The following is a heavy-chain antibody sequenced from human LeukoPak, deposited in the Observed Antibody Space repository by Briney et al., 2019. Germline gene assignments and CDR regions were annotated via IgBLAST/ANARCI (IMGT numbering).Heavy chain of an antibody. CDR3: ARFKVGTNTTQKNAFDI. CDR1: GFTFSNYA. Sequence: GGSLRLSCAASGFTFSNYAMHWVRQTPGKGLEWVAVISFDATKEYFGKSVKGRFTISRDNSKATLYLQMHRLRIEDTALYFCARFKVGTNTTQKNAFDIWGRGTVVAVSS. D-gene: IGHD1-1*01. V-gene: IGHV3-30*01. CDR2: ISFDATKE. J-gene: IGHJ3*02.